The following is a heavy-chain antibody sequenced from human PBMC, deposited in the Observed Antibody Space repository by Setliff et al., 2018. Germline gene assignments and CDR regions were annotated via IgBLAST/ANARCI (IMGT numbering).Heavy chain of an antibody. CDR2: IYPGDSDA. CDR1: GYSFTTYW. Sequence: LGESLKISCQGSGYSFTTYWIGWVRQMPGKGLEWMGIIYPGDSDARYSPSFQGQVTISADKAITTAYLHWSSLKASDTAMYYCTRGGYDSGVWGQGTLVTVSS. V-gene: IGHV5-51*01. D-gene: IGHD6-25*01. CDR3: TRGGYDSGV. J-gene: IGHJ4*02.